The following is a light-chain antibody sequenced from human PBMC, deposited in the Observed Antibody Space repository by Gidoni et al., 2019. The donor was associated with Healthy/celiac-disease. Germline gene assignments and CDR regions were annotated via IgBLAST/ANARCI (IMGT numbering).Light chain of an antibody. CDR1: QSVSSN. V-gene: IGKV3-15*01. J-gene: IGKJ2*01. CDR2: GAS. Sequence: EIVMTQSPATLSVSPGERATHSCRASQSVSSNLAWYQQKPGQAPRLLIYGASTRATGIPARFSGSGSGTEFTLTISSLQSEDFAVYYCQQYNNWPLYTFGQGTKLETK. CDR3: QQYNNWPLYT.